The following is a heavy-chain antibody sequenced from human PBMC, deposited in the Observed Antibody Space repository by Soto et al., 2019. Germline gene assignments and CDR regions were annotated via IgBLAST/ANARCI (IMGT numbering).Heavy chain of an antibody. V-gene: IGHV1-69*01. D-gene: IGHD4-17*01. CDR2: IIPIFGTA. CDR1: GGTFSSYA. Sequence: QVQLVQSGAEVKKPGSSVKVSCKTSGGTFSSYAISWVRQAPGQGLEWMGGIIPIFGTANYAQKFKGRVTITADESTSTAYMELSSLRSEDTAVYYCSSVTTTYYYYYGMDVWGQGTTFTVSS. CDR3: SSVTTTYYYYYGMDV. J-gene: IGHJ6*02.